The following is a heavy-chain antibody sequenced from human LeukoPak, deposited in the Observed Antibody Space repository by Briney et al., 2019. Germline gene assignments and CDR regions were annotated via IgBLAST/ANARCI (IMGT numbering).Heavy chain of an antibody. Sequence: GGSLRLSCAASGFTFSSYSMNWVRQAPGKGLEWVSYISSSSSTIYYADSVKGRFTISRDNAKNSLYLRMNSLRAEDTALYYCAKDTEAGYCSGGSCYYFDYWGQGTLVTVSS. V-gene: IGHV3-48*04. CDR3: AKDTEAGYCSGGSCYYFDY. D-gene: IGHD2-15*01. J-gene: IGHJ4*02. CDR1: GFTFSSYS. CDR2: ISSSSSTI.